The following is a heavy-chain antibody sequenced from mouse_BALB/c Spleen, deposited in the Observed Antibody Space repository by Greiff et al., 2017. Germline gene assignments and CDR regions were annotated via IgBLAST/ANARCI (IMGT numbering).Heavy chain of an antibody. CDR2: INPSSGYT. Sequence: VKLQESGAELARPGASVKMSCKASGYTFTSYTMHWVKQRPGQGLEWIGYINPSSGYTNYNQKFKDKATLTADKSSSTAYMQLSSLTSEDSAVYYCARYDGSSWNYFDYWGQGTTLTVSS. V-gene: IGHV1-4*01. D-gene: IGHD1-1*01. CDR1: GYTFTSYT. J-gene: IGHJ2*01. CDR3: ARYDGSSWNYFDY.